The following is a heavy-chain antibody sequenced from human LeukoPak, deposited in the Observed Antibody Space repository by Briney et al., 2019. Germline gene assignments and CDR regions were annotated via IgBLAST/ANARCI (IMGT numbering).Heavy chain of an antibody. Sequence: ASVKVSCKASGYTFNGYDINWVRQATGQGLEWMGWMNPNTGDTGYAQKFQGSVTMTRNTSIDTAYMELSGLKSEDTAVYYCTRGSLSGSSRDYWGQGTLVTVSS. D-gene: IGHD1-26*01. V-gene: IGHV1-8*01. CDR2: MNPNTGDT. CDR1: GYTFNGYD. J-gene: IGHJ4*02. CDR3: TRGSLSGSSRDY.